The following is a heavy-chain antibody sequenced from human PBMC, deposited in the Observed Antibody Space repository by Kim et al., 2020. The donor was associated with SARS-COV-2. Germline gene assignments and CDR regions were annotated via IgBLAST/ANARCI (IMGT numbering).Heavy chain of an antibody. V-gene: IGHV3-33*06. J-gene: IGHJ4*02. D-gene: IGHD2-15*01. CDR3: AKASRYCSGGSCSDY. CDR2: IWYDGSNK. Sequence: GGSLRLSCAASGFTFSSYGMHWVRQAPGKGLEWVAVIWYDGSNKYYADSVKGRFTISRDNSKNTLYLQMNSLRAEDTAVYYCAKASRYCSGGSCSDYWGQGTLVTVSS. CDR1: GFTFSSYG.